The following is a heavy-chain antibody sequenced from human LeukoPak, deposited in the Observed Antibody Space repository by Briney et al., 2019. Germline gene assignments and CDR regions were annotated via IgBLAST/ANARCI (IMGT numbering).Heavy chain of an antibody. CDR3: ARERWPVERDWYYGMDV. Sequence: PGGSLRLSCAASGFTFSSYSMNWVRQAPGKGLEWVSSISSSSSYIYYADSVKGRFTISRDNAKNSLYLQMNSLRAEDTAVYYRARERWPVERDWYYGMDVWGKGTTVTVSS. CDR2: ISSSSSYI. V-gene: IGHV3-21*01. CDR1: GFTFSSYS. J-gene: IGHJ6*04. D-gene: IGHD6-19*01.